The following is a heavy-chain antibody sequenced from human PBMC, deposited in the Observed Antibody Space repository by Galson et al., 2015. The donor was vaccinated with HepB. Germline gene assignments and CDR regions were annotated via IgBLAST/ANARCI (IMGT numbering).Heavy chain of an antibody. V-gene: IGHV3-30-3*01. Sequence: SLRLSCAASGFTFSSYAIHWVRQAPGKGLEWVAVISNDGSNKYYADSVKDRFTISRDNSKNTLYLQMNSLRVEDTAVYYCARSGSYYYDSSGYILSDAFDIWGQGTMVTVSS. J-gene: IGHJ3*02. D-gene: IGHD3-22*01. CDR1: GFTFSSYA. CDR3: ARSGSYYYDSSGYILSDAFDI. CDR2: ISNDGSNK.